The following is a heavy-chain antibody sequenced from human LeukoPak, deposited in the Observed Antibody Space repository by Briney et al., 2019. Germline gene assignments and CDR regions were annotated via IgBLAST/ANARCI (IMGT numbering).Heavy chain of an antibody. CDR1: GYTFTSYA. V-gene: IGHV1-3*01. CDR3: ARDRTYGDYEP. J-gene: IGHJ5*02. D-gene: IGHD4-17*01. CDR2: INAGNGNT. Sequence: ASVKVSCKASGYTFTSYAMHWVRQAPGQRLEWMGWINAGNGNTEYSQKFQGRVTITRDTSASTAYMELSSLRSEDTAVYYCARDRTYGDYEPWGQGTLVTVSS.